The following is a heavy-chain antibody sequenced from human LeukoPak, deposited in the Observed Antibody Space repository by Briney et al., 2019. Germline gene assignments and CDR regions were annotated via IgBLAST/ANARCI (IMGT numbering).Heavy chain of an antibody. D-gene: IGHD6-19*01. Sequence: GGSLRLSCAASGFTFDDYAMHWVRQAPGKGLEWVSGISWNSGSIGYADSVKGRFTISRDNAKNSLYLQMNSLRAEDTALYYCAKDIAAVADWFDPWGQGTLVTVSS. CDR3: AKDIAAVADWFDP. V-gene: IGHV3-9*01. J-gene: IGHJ5*02. CDR1: GFTFDDYA. CDR2: ISWNSGSI.